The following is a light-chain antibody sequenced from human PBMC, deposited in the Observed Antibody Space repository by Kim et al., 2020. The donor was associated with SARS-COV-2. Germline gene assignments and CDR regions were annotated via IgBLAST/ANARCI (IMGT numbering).Light chain of an antibody. CDR3: SSYTSSSTSV. CDR2: DVY. V-gene: IGLV2-14*04. Sequence: GQSITISCTGTSSDVGGYNYVSWYRQYPGKAPKLLIYDVYKRPSGVSDRFSGPKSGNTASLTISGLQAEDEADYYCSSYTSSSTSVFGGGTQLTVL. CDR1: SSDVGGYNY. J-gene: IGLJ3*02.